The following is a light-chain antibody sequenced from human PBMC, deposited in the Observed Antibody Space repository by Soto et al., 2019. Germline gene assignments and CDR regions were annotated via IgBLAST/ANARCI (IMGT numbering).Light chain of an antibody. CDR2: DAS. J-gene: IGKJ4*01. CDR3: QHRSNWPGLT. V-gene: IGKV3-11*01. Sequence: EIVLTQSPATLSLSPGERATLSCRASQSVSSYLAWYQQKPGQAPRLLIYDASNRATGIPARFSGSGSGTDFTLTIRSLEPEDFAVYYCQHRSNWPGLTFGGGTKVEIK. CDR1: QSVSSY.